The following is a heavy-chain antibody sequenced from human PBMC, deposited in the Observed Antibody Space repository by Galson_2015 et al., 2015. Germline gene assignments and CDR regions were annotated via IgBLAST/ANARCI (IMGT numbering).Heavy chain of an antibody. V-gene: IGHV3-49*04. J-gene: IGHJ6*03. Sequence: SLRLSCATSGFTFGDYATSWVRQAPGEGLEWVGFIRSKAYGGGTTEFAASVKGRFSISRDDSKSIAYLQMNSLKTEDTAVYYCSTNTAGYYNFYMDVWGRGTTVTVSS. CDR2: IRSKAYGGGTT. D-gene: IGHD5-18*01. CDR1: GFTFGDYA. CDR3: STNTAGYYNFYMDV.